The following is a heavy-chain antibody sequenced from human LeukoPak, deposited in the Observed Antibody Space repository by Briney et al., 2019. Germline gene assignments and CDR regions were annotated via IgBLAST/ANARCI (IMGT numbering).Heavy chain of an antibody. J-gene: IGHJ3*02. CDR1: GFTFSSYW. V-gene: IGHV4-4*02. Sequence: GSLRLSCAASGFTFSSYWMHWVRQAPGKGLEWIGNIYYTGNTYYNSSLKSRVTISLDTSKNQFSLQVISLTAADTAAYYCTKSDGYGLIRICGRGTMVTVSS. CDR2: IYYTGNT. CDR3: TKSDGYGLIRI. D-gene: IGHD3-10*01.